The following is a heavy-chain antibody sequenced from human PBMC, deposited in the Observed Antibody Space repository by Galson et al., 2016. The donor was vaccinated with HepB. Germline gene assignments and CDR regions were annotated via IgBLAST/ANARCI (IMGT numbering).Heavy chain of an antibody. Sequence: SETLSLTCTVSDGSIRSSSFSWGWLRQPPGKGLEWIGTVQRGKTYYHPSLEGRLTITAAMPTDLLSLKLTSLTAADTAVYCCARAGLLTKASFDCWGQGTLVAVSS. CDR1: DGSIRSSSFS. J-gene: IGHJ4*02. CDR2: VQRGKT. CDR3: ARAGLLTKASFDC. D-gene: IGHD4-11*01. V-gene: IGHV4-39*01.